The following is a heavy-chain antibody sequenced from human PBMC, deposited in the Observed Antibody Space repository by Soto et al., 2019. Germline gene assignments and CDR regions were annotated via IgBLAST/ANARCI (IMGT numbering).Heavy chain of an antibody. CDR2: ISAYNGNT. V-gene: IGHV1-18*01. CDR1: AYTFPSYG. D-gene: IGHD3-3*01. Sequence: ASVKVSCKASAYTFPSYGISWVRQAPGQGLEWMGWISAYNGNTNYAQKLQGRVTMTTDTSTSTAYMELRSLRSDDTAVYYCARGPRRITSFGVVTSWFDLWGQGTLVTVSS. CDR3: ARGPRRITSFGVVTSWFDL. J-gene: IGHJ5*02.